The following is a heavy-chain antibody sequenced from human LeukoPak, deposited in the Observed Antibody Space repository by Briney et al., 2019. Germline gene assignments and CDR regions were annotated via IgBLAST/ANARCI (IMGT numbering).Heavy chain of an antibody. J-gene: IGHJ5*02. CDR1: GFTFSSCA. V-gene: IGHV3-64*01. CDR3: ARDPGYCSSTSCYTPPRFDP. CDR2: ISSNGGST. Sequence: QPGGSLRLSCAASGFTFSSCAMHWVRQAPGKGLEYVSAISSNGGSTYYANSVKGRFTISRDNSKNTLYLQMGSLRAEDMAVYYCARDPGYCSSTSCYTPPRFDPWGQGTLVTVSS. D-gene: IGHD2-2*02.